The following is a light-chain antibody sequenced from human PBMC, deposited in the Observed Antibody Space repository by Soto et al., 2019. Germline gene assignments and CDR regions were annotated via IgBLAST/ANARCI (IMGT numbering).Light chain of an antibody. J-gene: IGKJ1*01. CDR2: GAS. Sequence: LSPSPGTLALSPVAGAALFCMASQSVSSSYLAWYQQKPGQAPRLLIYGASTRATGIPARFSGSGSGTEFTLTISSLQSEDFAVYYCQQYNNLPGTFSQGTKVDIK. V-gene: IGKV3-15*01. CDR1: QSVSSSY. CDR3: QQYNNLPGT.